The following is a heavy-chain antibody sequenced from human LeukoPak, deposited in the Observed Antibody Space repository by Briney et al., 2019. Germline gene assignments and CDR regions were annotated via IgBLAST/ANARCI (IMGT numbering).Heavy chain of an antibody. V-gene: IGHV3-7*01. CDR1: GFTFSSYW. D-gene: IGHD4-17*01. CDR3: ARVDGDLDAFDL. CDR2: IKQDGSEK. J-gene: IGHJ3*01. Sequence: GGSLRLSCAASGFTFSSYWMSWVRQAPGKGLEWVANIKQDGSEKYYVDSVKGRFTISRDNAKNSLFLQMSSLTSEDTAVYFCARVDGDLDAFDLWGQGTLVTVSS.